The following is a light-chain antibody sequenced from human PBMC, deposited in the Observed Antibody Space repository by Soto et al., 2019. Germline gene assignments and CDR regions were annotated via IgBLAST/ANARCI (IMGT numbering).Light chain of an antibody. Sequence: VLTQSPGTLSVSPGERATLSCRASQSVSSKLAWYQQKPGQAPRLLIYDASTRATGIPARFSGSGSGTEFTLTISSLQSEDFAVYYCQQFNNWPRTFGQGTKVDIK. CDR3: QQFNNWPRT. J-gene: IGKJ1*01. V-gene: IGKV3-15*01. CDR1: QSVSSK. CDR2: DAS.